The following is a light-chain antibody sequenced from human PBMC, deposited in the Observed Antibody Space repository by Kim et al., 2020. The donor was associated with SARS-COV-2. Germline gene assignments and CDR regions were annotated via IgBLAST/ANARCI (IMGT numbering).Light chain of an antibody. V-gene: IGKV1-27*01. J-gene: IGKJ1*01. CDR2: AAS. CDR3: QQYGNAPWT. Sequence: APGGRGVTTSSGASQSNSNSLAWYQQKPGKVPKLLIYAASTMHAGIPSRFSGSGSGTEFTLTISRLQPEDFAAYYCQQYGNAPWTFGQGTKVDIK. CDR1: QSNSNS.